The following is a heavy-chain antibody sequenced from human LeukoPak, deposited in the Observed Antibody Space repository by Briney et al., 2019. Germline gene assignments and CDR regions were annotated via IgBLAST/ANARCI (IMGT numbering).Heavy chain of an antibody. Sequence: ASVKVSCKASGYTFTNYGITWVRQAPGQGLEWIGWISAYNGHTNYAQKFQGRVTMTTDTSTSTAYMELRSLISDDRAVYYCATQLGYYDSSGYDFDYWGQGTLVTVSS. CDR2: ISAYNGHT. CDR3: ATQLGYYDSSGYDFDY. J-gene: IGHJ4*02. D-gene: IGHD3-22*01. CDR1: GYTFTNYG. V-gene: IGHV1-18*01.